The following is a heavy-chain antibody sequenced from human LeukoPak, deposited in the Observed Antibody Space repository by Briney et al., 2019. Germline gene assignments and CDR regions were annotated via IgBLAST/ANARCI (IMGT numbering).Heavy chain of an antibody. CDR2: ISGSGGST. D-gene: IGHD3-10*01. CDR1: GFTFSSYG. V-gene: IGHV3-23*01. CDR3: AKERGLGMVRGVPNYYYYMDV. J-gene: IGHJ6*03. Sequence: PGGSLRLSCAVSGFTFSSYGMSWVRQAPGKGLEWVSVISGSGGSTYYADSVKGRFTISRDNSKNTLYLQMNSLRAEDTAVYYCAKERGLGMVRGVPNYYYYMDVWGKGTTVTISS.